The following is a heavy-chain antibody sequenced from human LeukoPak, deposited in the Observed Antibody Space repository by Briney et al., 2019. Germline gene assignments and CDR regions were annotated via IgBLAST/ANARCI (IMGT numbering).Heavy chain of an antibody. Sequence: SVKVSCKASGGTFSSYAINWVRQAPGQGLEWMGGIIPIFDTPSYAQKFQGRVTMTEDTSTDTAYMELSSLRSEDTAVYYCATVSFSDNAFDIWGQGTMVTVSS. D-gene: IGHD3-3*02. CDR2: IIPIFDTP. CDR1: GGTFSSYA. V-gene: IGHV1-69*06. CDR3: ATVSFSDNAFDI. J-gene: IGHJ3*02.